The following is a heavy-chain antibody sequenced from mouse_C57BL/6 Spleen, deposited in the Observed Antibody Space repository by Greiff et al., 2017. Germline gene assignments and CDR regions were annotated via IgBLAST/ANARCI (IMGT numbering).Heavy chain of an antibody. J-gene: IGHJ4*01. CDR1: GYTFTSYW. V-gene: IGHV1-64*01. CDR2: IHPNSGST. D-gene: IGHD1-1*01. CDR3: ARNYYGSSPYAMDY. Sequence: QVQLQQPGAELVKPGASVKLSCKASGYTFTSYWMHWVKQRPGQGLEWIGMIHPNSGSTNYNEKFKSKATLTVDKSSSTADMQLSSLTSEDSAVYYCARNYYGSSPYAMDYWGQGTSVTVSS.